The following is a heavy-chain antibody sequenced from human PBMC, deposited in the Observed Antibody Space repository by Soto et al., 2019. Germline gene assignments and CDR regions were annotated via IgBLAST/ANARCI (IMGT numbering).Heavy chain of an antibody. Sequence: ASVKVSCKASGYTFTSYGISWVRQAPGQGLEWMGWISAYNGNTNYAQKLQGRVTMTTDTSTSTAYMELGSLRSDDTAVYYCARGLRYFDWLLPKAPFDAFDIWGQGTMVTVSS. CDR3: ARGLRYFDWLLPKAPFDAFDI. V-gene: IGHV1-18*01. J-gene: IGHJ3*02. CDR2: ISAYNGNT. D-gene: IGHD3-9*01. CDR1: GYTFTSYG.